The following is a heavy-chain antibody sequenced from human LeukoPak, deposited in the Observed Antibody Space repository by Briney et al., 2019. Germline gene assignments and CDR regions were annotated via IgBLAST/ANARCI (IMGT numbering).Heavy chain of an antibody. V-gene: IGHV3-30*02. CDR2: IRYHGSDK. CDR1: GFTFSSCG. D-gene: IGHD3-22*01. Sequence: GGSLRLSCAASGFTFSSCGMHWVRQAPGKGLERVAFIRYHGSDKYYADSVKGRFTISRDNSENTLYLQMNSLRAEDTAVYYCAKGGDYYDSSGYPWAEYFQHWGQGTLVSVSS. J-gene: IGHJ1*01. CDR3: AKGGDYYDSSGYPWAEYFQH.